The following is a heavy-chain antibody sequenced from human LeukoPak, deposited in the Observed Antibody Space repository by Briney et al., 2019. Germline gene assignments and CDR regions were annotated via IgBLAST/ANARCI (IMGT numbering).Heavy chain of an antibody. CDR3: ARMYGIGELFNWFDP. J-gene: IGHJ5*02. CDR2: ISAYNGNT. V-gene: IGHV1-18*04. CDR1: GYTFTSYY. D-gene: IGHD3-10*01. Sequence: PVASVKVSCKASGYTFTSYYMHWVRQAPGQGLEWMGWISAYNGNTNYAQKLQGRFTMTTDTSTSTAYMELRSLRSDDTAVYYCARMYGIGELFNWFDPWGQGTLVTVSS.